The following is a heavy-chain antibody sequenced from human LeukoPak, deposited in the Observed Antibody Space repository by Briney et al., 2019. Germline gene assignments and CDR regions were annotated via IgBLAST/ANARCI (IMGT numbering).Heavy chain of an antibody. D-gene: IGHD3-10*01. Sequence: PSETLSLTCAVYGGSFSGYYWSWIPQPPGKGLEWIGEINHSGSTNYNPSLKSRVTISVDTSKNQFSLKLSSVTAADTAVYYCARARGGKLLWFGGRYGMDVWGKGTTVTVSS. J-gene: IGHJ6*04. CDR3: ARARGGKLLWFGGRYGMDV. CDR1: GGSFSGYY. CDR2: INHSGST. V-gene: IGHV4-34*01.